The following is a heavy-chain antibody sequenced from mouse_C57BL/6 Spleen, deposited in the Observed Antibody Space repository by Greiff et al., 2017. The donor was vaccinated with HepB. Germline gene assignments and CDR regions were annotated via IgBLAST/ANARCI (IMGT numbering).Heavy chain of an antibody. D-gene: IGHD1-1*01. CDR1: GYSFTDYN. CDR3: AREGPYYGSSWGSWFAY. CDR2: INPNYGTT. V-gene: IGHV1-39*01. J-gene: IGHJ3*01. Sequence: LVESGPELVKPGASVKISCKASGYSFTDYNMNWVKQSNGKSLEWIGVINPNYGTTSYNQKFKGKATLTVDQSSSTAYMQLNSLTSEDSAVYYCAREGPYYGSSWGSWFAYWGQGTLVTVSA.